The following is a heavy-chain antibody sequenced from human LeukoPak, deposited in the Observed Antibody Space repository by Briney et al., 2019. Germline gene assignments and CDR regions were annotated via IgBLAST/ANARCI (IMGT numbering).Heavy chain of an antibody. D-gene: IGHD1-26*01. CDR3: AKDLAGSGSYSFDY. CDR1: GFTFSNYA. V-gene: IGHV3-23*01. J-gene: IGHJ4*02. Sequence: PGGSLRLSCAASGFTFSNYAMNWVRQAPGRGLEWVSAISGSGGSTYCADSVKGRFTISRDNSKNTLYLQMNSLRAEDTAVYYCAKDLAGSGSYSFDYWGQGTLVTVPS. CDR2: ISGSGGST.